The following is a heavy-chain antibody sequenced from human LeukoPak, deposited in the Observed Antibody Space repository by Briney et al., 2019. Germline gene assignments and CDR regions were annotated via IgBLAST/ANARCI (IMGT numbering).Heavy chain of an antibody. D-gene: IGHD3-3*01. CDR3: AKDQEDFWSGYSD. J-gene: IGHJ4*02. V-gene: IGHV3-30*18. CDR2: ISYDGSNK. Sequence: GGSLRLSCAASGFTFRNYWMSWVRQAPGKGLEWVAVISYDGSNKYYADSVKGRFTISRDNSKNTLYLQMNSLRAEDTAVYYCAKDQEDFWSGYSDWGQGTLVTVSS. CDR1: GFTFRNYW.